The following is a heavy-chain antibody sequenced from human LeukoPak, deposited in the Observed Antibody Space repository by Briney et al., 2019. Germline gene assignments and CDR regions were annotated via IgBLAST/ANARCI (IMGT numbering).Heavy chain of an antibody. CDR2: INHSGST. J-gene: IGHJ6*02. Sequence: SETLSLTCAVYGGSFSGYYWSWIRQPPGKGLEWIGEINHSGSTNYNPSLKSRVTISVDTSKNQFSLKLSSVTAADTAVYYCARGRGVTDFDNYYYYGMDVWGQGTTVTVSS. V-gene: IGHV4-34*01. CDR1: GGSFSGYY. D-gene: IGHD2-21*02. CDR3: ARGRGVTDFDNYYYYGMDV.